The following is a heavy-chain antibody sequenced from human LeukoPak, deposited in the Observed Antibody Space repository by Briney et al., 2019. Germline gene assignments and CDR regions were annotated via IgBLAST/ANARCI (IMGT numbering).Heavy chain of an antibody. CDR3: ARVLGGSSPFDY. D-gene: IGHD1-26*01. CDR2: IYRSETT. V-gene: IGHV4-38-2*01. CDR1: GYSISSGYY. J-gene: IGHJ4*02. Sequence: PSETLSLTCAVSGYSISSGYYWGWIRQPPGKGLEWIGSIYRSETTHYNPSLKSRVTISVDTSKNQFSLKLSSVTAADTAIYYCARVLGGSSPFDYWGQGTLVTVSS.